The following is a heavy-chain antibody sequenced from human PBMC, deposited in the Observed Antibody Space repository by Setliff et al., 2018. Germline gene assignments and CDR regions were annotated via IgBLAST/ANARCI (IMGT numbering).Heavy chain of an antibody. CDR3: ARDFYEGLGVVYYYYGMDV. J-gene: IGHJ6*02. Sequence: ASVKVSCKASGYTFAHSGVTWVRQAPGQGLEWMGWISPHSGRAFYAPQFQDRVIMTTDTSTSTAYMELRSLRSDDTAVYYCARDFYEGLGVVYYYYGMDVWGQGTTVTVSS. CDR1: GYTFAHSG. V-gene: IGHV1-18*01. D-gene: IGHD3-16*01. CDR2: ISPHSGRA.